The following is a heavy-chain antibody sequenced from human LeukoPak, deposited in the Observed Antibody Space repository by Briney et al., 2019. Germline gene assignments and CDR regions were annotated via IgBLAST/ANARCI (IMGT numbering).Heavy chain of an antibody. CDR2: ISAYNGNT. Sequence: ASVKVSCKASGYTFTSYGISWVRQAPGQGLEWMGWISAYNGNTNYAQKLQGRVTMTTETSTSTAYMELRSLRSDDTAGYYCARGSSSWWESWFDPWGQGTLVTVSS. CDR1: GYTFTSYG. J-gene: IGHJ5*02. V-gene: IGHV1-18*04. D-gene: IGHD6-13*01. CDR3: ARGSSSWWESWFDP.